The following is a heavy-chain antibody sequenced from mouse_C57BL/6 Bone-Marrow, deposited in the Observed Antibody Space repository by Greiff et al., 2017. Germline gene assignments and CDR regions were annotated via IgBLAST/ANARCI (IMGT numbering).Heavy chain of an antibody. CDR3: ARAGDDYDYAMDY. V-gene: IGHV1-15*01. D-gene: IGHD2-4*01. CDR2: IDPETGGT. Sequence: QVQLQQSGAELVRPGASVTLSCKASGYRFTDYEMHWVKQTPVHGLEWIGAIDPETGGTAYNQKFKGKAILTADKSSSTAYMELRSLTSEDSAVYYCARAGDDYDYAMDYWGQGTSVTVSS. J-gene: IGHJ4*01. CDR1: GYRFTDYE.